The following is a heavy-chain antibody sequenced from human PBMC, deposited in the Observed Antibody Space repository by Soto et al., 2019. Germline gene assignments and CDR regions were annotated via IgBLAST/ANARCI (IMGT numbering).Heavy chain of an antibody. CDR3: AREYYDFWSGYLAYYYMDV. V-gene: IGHV1-18*01. CDR1: GYTFTSYG. CDR2: ISAYNGNT. D-gene: IGHD3-3*01. J-gene: IGHJ6*03. Sequence: ASVKVSCKASGYTFTSYGSSWVLQAHGQGLEWMGWISAYNGNTNYAQKLQGRVTMTTDTSTSTAYMELRSLRSDDTAVYYCAREYYDFWSGYLAYYYMDVWGKGTTVTVSS.